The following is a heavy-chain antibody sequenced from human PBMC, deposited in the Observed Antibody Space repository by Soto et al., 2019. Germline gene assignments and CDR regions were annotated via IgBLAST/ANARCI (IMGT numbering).Heavy chain of an antibody. CDR1: GFTFSSYA. J-gene: IGHJ4*02. CDR3: AKDGGIAAAGPPPYYFDY. D-gene: IGHD6-13*01. Sequence: GGSLRLSCAASGFTFSSYAMHWVRQAPGKGLEWVAVISYDGSNKYYADSVKGRFTISRDNSKNTLYLQMNSLRAEDTAVYYCAKDGGIAAAGPPPYYFDYWGQGTLVTVS. CDR2: ISYDGSNK. V-gene: IGHV3-30-3*01.